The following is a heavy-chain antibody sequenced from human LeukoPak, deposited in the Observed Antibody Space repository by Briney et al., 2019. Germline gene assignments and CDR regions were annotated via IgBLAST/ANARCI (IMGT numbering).Heavy chain of an antibody. CDR1: GYTFTGYF. J-gene: IGHJ4*02. Sequence: GASVKVSCKASGYTFTGYFIHWVRQAPGQGLEWMGWINPNSGGTNYAQKFQGRVTMTRDTSISTAYMELSRLRSDDTAVYYCARAPGEYYYGSGSSAVFDYWGQGTLVTVSS. V-gene: IGHV1-2*02. D-gene: IGHD3-10*01. CDR3: ARAPGEYYYGSGSSAVFDY. CDR2: INPNSGGT.